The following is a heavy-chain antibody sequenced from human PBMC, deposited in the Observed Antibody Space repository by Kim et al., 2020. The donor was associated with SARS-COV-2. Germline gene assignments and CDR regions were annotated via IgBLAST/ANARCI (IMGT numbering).Heavy chain of an antibody. D-gene: IGHD3-10*01. CDR1: GFTFSSYS. J-gene: IGHJ6*02. CDR3: ARAKVRGVIISYYYYYGMDV. CDR2: ISSSSSYI. V-gene: IGHV3-21*01. Sequence: GGSLRLSCAASGFTFSSYSMNWVRQAPGKGLEWVSSISSSSSYIYYADSVKGRFTISRDNAKNSLYLQMNSLRAEDTAVYYCARAKVRGVIISYYYYYGMDVWGQGTTVTVSS.